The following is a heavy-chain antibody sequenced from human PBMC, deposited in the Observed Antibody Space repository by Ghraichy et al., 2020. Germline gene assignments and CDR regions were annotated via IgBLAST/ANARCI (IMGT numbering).Heavy chain of an antibody. CDR2: IYVGDSDT. D-gene: IGHD6-13*01. CDR1: GYSFASYW. CDR3: ARVVSTSSWTFDS. V-gene: IGHV5-51*01. J-gene: IGHJ4*02. Sequence: GESLNISCKASGYSFASYWIAWVRQMPGKGLEWMGIIYVGDSDTRYSPSFQGQVTISADKSITTAYLQWRSLKASDTAMYYCARVVSTSSWTFDSWGQGTLITVSS.